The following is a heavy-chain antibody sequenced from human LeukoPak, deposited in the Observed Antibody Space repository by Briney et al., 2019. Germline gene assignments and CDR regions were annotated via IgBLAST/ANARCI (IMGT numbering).Heavy chain of an antibody. V-gene: IGHV4-38-2*02. D-gene: IGHD5-12*01. CDR3: ARVHDVWVAPYFDY. CDR2: ISHGAGT. CDR1: GYSISTDYF. J-gene: IGHJ4*02. Sequence: SETLTLTCTVSGYSISTDYFWALIRPPPEEGLEWSGSISHGAGTYYSSSLKSRVTMSLDTSKNQFSVNLNSVTAADTAVYYCARVHDVWVAPYFDYWGQGNLVSVSP.